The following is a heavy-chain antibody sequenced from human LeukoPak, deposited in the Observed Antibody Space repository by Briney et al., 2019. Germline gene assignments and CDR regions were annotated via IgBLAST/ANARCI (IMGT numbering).Heavy chain of an antibody. Sequence: SWIRQPPGKGLEWMGRIDPSDSYTNYSPSFQGHVTISVDKSISTAYLQWSSLKASDTAMYYCARRLQRHFDYWGQGTLVTVSS. D-gene: IGHD2-15*01. J-gene: IGHJ4*02. CDR3: ARRLQRHFDY. CDR2: IDPSDSYT. V-gene: IGHV5-10-1*01.